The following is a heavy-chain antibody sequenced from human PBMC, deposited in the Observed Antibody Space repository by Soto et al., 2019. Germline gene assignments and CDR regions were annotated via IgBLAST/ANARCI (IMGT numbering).Heavy chain of an antibody. Sequence: QVQQQESGPGLVKPSDTLSLTCRVSGAYISDFSWSWIRQPAGKGLEWIGRITINGNTQKNPSFKSWVTMAIDTSRNHFPLNLPSSTPADTALFFFARETGENWTYEAHWGPGTLVTVSS. V-gene: IGHV4-4*07. CDR2: ITINGNT. CDR1: GAYISDFS. D-gene: IGHD1-7*01. CDR3: ARETGENWTYEAH. J-gene: IGHJ1*01.